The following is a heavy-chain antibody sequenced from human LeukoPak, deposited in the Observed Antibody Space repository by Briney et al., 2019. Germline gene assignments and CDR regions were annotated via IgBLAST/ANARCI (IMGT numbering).Heavy chain of an antibody. Sequence: GGSLRLSCAASGFTVSSNYMSWVRQAPGKGLEWVSVIYSGGSTYYADSVKGRFTISRDNSKNTLYLQMNSLRAEDTAVYYCARDSSTVTTEAFLYWGQGTLVTVSS. D-gene: IGHD4-17*01. CDR3: ARDSSTVTTEAFLY. CDR2: IYSGGST. J-gene: IGHJ4*02. CDR1: GFTVSSNY. V-gene: IGHV3-53*01.